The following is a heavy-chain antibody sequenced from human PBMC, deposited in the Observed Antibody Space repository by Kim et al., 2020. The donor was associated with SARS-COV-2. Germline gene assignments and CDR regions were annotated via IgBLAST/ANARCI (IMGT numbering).Heavy chain of an antibody. CDR2: MNPNSGNT. CDR1: GYTFTSYD. Sequence: ASVKVSCKASGYTFTSYDINWVRQATGQGLEWMGWMNPNSGNTGYAQKFQGRVTMTRNTSISTAYMELSSLRSEDTAVYYCARGQPTRYYYDSSGYYYVHWFDPWGQGTLVTVSS. CDR3: ARGQPTRYYYDSSGYYYVHWFDP. V-gene: IGHV1-8*01. J-gene: IGHJ5*02. D-gene: IGHD3-22*01.